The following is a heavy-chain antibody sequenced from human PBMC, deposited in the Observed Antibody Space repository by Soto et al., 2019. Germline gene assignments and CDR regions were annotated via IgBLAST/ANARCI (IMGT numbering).Heavy chain of an antibody. CDR3: VSQRTSVLTQAYFDY. CDR2: IYYSGST. Sequence: SETLSLTCAVSGGSISSGGYSWSWIRQPPGKGLEWIGYIYYSGSTYYNPSLKSRVTISVDTSKNQFSLNLNSVTASDTAVYYCVSQRTSVLTQAYFDYWGPGALVTVSS. J-gene: IGHJ4*02. V-gene: IGHV4-30-2*05. D-gene: IGHD2-8*01. CDR1: GGSISSGGYS.